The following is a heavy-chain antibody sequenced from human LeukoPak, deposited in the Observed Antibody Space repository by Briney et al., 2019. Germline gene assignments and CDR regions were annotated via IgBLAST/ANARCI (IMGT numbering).Heavy chain of an antibody. CDR2: INHSGST. V-gene: IGHV4-34*01. CDR1: GGSFSGYY. D-gene: IGHD2-21*02. Sequence: SETLSLTCAVYGGSFSGYYWSWIRQPPGKGLEWIGDINHSGSTNYNPSLKSRVTISVDTSKNQFSLKLSSVTAADTAVYYCARVGYCGGDCYSGDYYYYMDVWGKGTTVTVSS. J-gene: IGHJ6*03. CDR3: ARVGYCGGDCYSGDYYYYMDV.